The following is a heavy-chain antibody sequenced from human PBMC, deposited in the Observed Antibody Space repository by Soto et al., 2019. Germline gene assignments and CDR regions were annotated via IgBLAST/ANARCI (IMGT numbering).Heavy chain of an antibody. CDR3: ARVAYVDESFDY. CDR2: TKPDGSEK. CDR1: GFTFSSYW. V-gene: IGHV3-7*01. D-gene: IGHD2-21*01. J-gene: IGHJ4*02. Sequence: EVHLVESGGGLVQPGGSLRLSCAASGFTFSSYWMTWVRQAPGKGLEWVANTKPDGSEKNYVGSVKGRFTISRDNAKNSLFLQMDSLRAEDTAVYYCARVAYVDESFDYWGQGPLVTVSS.